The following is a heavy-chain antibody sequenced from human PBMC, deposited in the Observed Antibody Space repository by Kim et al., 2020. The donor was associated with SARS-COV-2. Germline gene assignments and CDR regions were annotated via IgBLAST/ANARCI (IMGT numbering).Heavy chain of an antibody. CDR2: ISYDGSNK. Sequence: GGSLRLSCAASGFTFSSYGMHWVRQAPGKGLEWVAVISYDGSNKYYADSVKGRFTISRDNSKNTLYLQMNSLRAEDTAVYYCAKDLLWYNWNGYYYGMDVWGQGTTVTVSS. CDR1: GFTFSSYG. J-gene: IGHJ6*02. D-gene: IGHD1-20*01. V-gene: IGHV3-30*18. CDR3: AKDLLWYNWNGYYYGMDV.